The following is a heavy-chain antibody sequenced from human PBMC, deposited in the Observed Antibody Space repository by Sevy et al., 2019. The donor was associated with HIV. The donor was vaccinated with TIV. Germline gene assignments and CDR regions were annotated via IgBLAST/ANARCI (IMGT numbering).Heavy chain of an antibody. J-gene: IGHJ4*02. CDR3: ARGRGYSSSWTFDY. Sequence: SETLSLTCTVSGGSISSYYWSWIRQPPGKGLEWIGYIYYSGSTNYNPSLKSRVTISVETSKNQFSLKLSSVTAADTAVYYCARGRGYSSSWTFDYWGQGTLVTVSS. CDR1: GGSISSYY. V-gene: IGHV4-59*01. CDR2: IYYSGST. D-gene: IGHD6-13*01.